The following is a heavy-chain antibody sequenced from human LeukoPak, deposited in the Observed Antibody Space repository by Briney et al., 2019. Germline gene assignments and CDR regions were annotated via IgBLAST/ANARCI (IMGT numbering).Heavy chain of an antibody. CDR1: GGSISSGDYY. Sequence: PSQTLSLTCTVSGGSISSGDYYWSWIRQPPGKGLEWIGYIYYSGSTYYNPSLKSRVTISVDTSKTQFSLKLSSVTAADTAVYYCARALVNCGGDCYWDWYFDLWGRGTLVTVSS. D-gene: IGHD2-21*02. J-gene: IGHJ2*01. V-gene: IGHV4-30-4*01. CDR3: ARALVNCGGDCYWDWYFDL. CDR2: IYYSGST.